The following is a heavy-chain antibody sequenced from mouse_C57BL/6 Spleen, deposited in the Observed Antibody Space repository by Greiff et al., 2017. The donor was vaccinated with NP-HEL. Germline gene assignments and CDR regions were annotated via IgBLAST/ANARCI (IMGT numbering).Heavy chain of an antibody. CDR2: ISSGGDYI. Sequence: EVKLVESGEGLVKPGGSLKLSCAASGFTFSSYAMSWVRQTPEKRLEWVAYISSGGDYIYYADTVKGRFTISRNNARNTLYLQMSSLKSEETAIYYCTRGVGQTVAYWGQGTLVTVSA. CDR1: GFTFSSYA. J-gene: IGHJ3*01. CDR3: TRGVGQTVAY. V-gene: IGHV5-9-1*02. D-gene: IGHD3-3*01.